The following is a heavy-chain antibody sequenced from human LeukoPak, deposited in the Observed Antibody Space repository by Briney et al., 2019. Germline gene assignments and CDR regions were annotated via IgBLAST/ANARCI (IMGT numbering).Heavy chain of an antibody. J-gene: IGHJ3*02. D-gene: IGHD3-22*01. Sequence: ASVKVSCKASGYTFTGYYMHWVRQAPGQGLEWVGWINPNSGGTNYAQKFQGRVTMTRDTSISTAYMELSRLRSDDTAVYYCARMRYDSSGYYPHAFDIWGQGTMVTVSS. V-gene: IGHV1-2*02. CDR1: GYTFTGYY. CDR2: INPNSGGT. CDR3: ARMRYDSSGYYPHAFDI.